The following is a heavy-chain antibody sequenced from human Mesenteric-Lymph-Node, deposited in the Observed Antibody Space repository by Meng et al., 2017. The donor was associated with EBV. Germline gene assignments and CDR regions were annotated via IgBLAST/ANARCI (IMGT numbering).Heavy chain of an antibody. D-gene: IGHD1-1*01. V-gene: IGHV4-4*02. CDR2: HYHSVTT. CDR3: ARESLRKYQYNTYWRGNWFDH. J-gene: IGHJ5*02. Sequence: IGTCDWANWACHPPGKWLGRIGVHYHSVTTKDNPSLKRRVTISLDTSKGQVSLRLSSVTAADTAVYYCARESLRKYQYNTYWRGNWFDHWGQGTLVTVSS. CDR1: IGTCDW.